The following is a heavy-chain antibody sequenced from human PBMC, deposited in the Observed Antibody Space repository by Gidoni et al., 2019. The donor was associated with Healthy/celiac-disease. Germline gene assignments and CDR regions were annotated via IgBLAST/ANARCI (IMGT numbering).Heavy chain of an antibody. J-gene: IGHJ3*02. D-gene: IGHD1-26*01. CDR2: ISSSSSTI. CDR1: GFTFSSYS. Sequence: EVQLVESGGGLVQPGWSLRLSCAASGFTFSSYSMNWFRQAPGKGLEGGSYISSSSSTIYYADSVKGRFTISRDNAKNSMYLQMNSLRDEDTAVYDCARDPRIVGALGAFEIWGQGTMVTVSS. V-gene: IGHV3-48*02. CDR3: ARDPRIVGALGAFEI.